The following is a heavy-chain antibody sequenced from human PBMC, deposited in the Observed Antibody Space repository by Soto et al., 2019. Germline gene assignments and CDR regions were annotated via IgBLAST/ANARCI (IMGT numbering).Heavy chain of an antibody. J-gene: IGHJ4*02. Sequence: SVKVSCKASGGTFSSYAISCVRQAPGQGLEWMGGIIPIFGTANYAQEFQGRVTITADESTSTAYMELSSLRSEDTAVYYCARARMNYDSSGPFDYWGQGTLVTVSS. CDR1: GGTFSSYA. V-gene: IGHV1-69*13. D-gene: IGHD3-22*01. CDR2: IIPIFGTA. CDR3: ARARMNYDSSGPFDY.